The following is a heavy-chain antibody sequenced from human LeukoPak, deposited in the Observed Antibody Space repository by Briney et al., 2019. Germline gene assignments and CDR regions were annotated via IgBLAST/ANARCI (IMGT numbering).Heavy chain of an antibody. V-gene: IGHV4-34*01. CDR3: ARDRAARLDY. CDR1: GESFSGYY. Sequence: SETLSLTCAVYGESFSGYYWSWIRQPPGKGLEWIGEINHSGSTNYNPSLKSRVTISVDTSKNQFSLKLSSVTAADTAVYYCARDRAARLDYWGQGTLVTVSS. CDR2: INHSGST. J-gene: IGHJ4*02. D-gene: IGHD6-6*01.